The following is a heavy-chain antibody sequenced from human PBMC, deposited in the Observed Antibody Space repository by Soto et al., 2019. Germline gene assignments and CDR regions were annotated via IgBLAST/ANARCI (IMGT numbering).Heavy chain of an antibody. V-gene: IGHV4-59*08. CDR2: IYYSGST. CDR1: GGSISSYY. Sequence: PSETLSLTCTVSGGSISSYYWSWIRQPPGKGLEWIGYIYYSGSTNYNPSLKSRVTISVDTSKNQFSLKLSSVTAADTAVYYCARQGSGTGNTWIDPWGQGTLLPVSS. J-gene: IGHJ5*01. D-gene: IGHD2-15*01. CDR3: ARQGSGTGNTWIDP.